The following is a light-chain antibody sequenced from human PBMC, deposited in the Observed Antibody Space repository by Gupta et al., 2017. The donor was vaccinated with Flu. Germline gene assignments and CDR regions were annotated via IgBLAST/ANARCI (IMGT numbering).Light chain of an antibody. V-gene: IGKV1-5*03. J-gene: IGKJ1*01. CDR1: QSISTW. CDR2: KAS. Sequence: DIQMTQSPSSLSAYVGDRVTLTCRASQSISTWVAWYQQKPGTAPKVLIYKASILQSGVSSRFSGSGSGTEFTLTISSLQPDDIATYYCQHDNNYYQTFGQGTRVEIK. CDR3: QHDNNYYQT.